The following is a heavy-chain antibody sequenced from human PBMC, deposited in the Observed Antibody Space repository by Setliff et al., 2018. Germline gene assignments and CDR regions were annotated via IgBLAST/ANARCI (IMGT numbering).Heavy chain of an antibody. CDR3: ARASRFATIVWKGDYYMDV. V-gene: IGHV7-4-1*02. CDR2: INTNTGNP. J-gene: IGHJ6*03. D-gene: IGHD3-16*02. CDR1: GYSFSTYA. Sequence: ASVKVSCKASGYSFSTYAMSWIRQAPGQGLEWMGWINTNTGNPSYAQGFTGRFVFSLDTSVSTAYLQITSLKPEDTAMYYCARASRFATIVWKGDYYMDVWGKGTTVTVSS.